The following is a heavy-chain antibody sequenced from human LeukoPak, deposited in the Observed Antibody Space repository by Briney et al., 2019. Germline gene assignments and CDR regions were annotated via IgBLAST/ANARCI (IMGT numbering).Heavy chain of an antibody. CDR3: ARVGDILTGYPYYFDY. J-gene: IGHJ4*02. CDR2: INFYNGNI. Sequence: EASVKVSCKASGGTFSSYAISWVRQAPGQGLEWMGWINFYNGNIDYAQKLQGRVTMTTDTSTSTAYMELRSLRSDDTAVYHCARVGDILTGYPYYFDYWGQGTLVTVSS. V-gene: IGHV1-18*01. CDR1: GGTFSSYA. D-gene: IGHD3-9*01.